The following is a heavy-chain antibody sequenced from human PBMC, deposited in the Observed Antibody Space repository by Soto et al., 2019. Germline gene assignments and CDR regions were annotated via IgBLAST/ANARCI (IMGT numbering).Heavy chain of an antibody. D-gene: IGHD2-2*01. V-gene: IGHV1-46*03. CDR1: GYTFTSYY. CDR3: ASTQYCSSTSCYDLGYYYYMDV. CDR2: INPSGGST. J-gene: IGHJ6*03. Sequence: ASVKVSCKASGYTFTSYYMHWVRQAPGQGLEWMGIINPSGGSTSYAQKFQGRVTMTRDTSTSTVYMELSSLRSEDTAVYYCASTQYCSSTSCYDLGYYYYMDVWGKGTTVTVSS.